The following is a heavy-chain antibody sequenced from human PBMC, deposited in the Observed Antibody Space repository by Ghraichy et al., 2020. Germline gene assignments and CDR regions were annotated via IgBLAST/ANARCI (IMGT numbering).Heavy chain of an antibody. J-gene: IGHJ6*02. Sequence: GESLNISCAASGFTFSSYWMSWVRQAPGKGLEWVANIKQDGSEKYYVDSVKGRFTISRDNAKNSLYLQMNSLRAEDTAVYYCARVAWGWWDYYYYGMDVWGQGTTVTVSS. CDR1: GFTFSSYW. CDR3: ARVAWGWWDYYYYGMDV. D-gene: IGHD7-27*01. CDR2: IKQDGSEK. V-gene: IGHV3-7*01.